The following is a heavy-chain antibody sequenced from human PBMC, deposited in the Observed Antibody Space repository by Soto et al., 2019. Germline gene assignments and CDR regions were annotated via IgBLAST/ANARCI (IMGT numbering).Heavy chain of an antibody. J-gene: IGHJ4*02. CDR3: ARIVGYCTNGVCYRRPYSFDY. V-gene: IGHV4-39*01. Sequence: QLQLQESGPGLVKPSETLSLTCTVSGGSISSSSYYWGWIRQPPGKGLEWIGRLYYSGSTYYNPSLKSRVTISVDTSKNQFSLKLCSVTAADTAVYYCARIVGYCTNGVCYRRPYSFDYWGQGTLVNVSS. D-gene: IGHD2-8*01. CDR1: GGSISSSSYY. CDR2: LYYSGST.